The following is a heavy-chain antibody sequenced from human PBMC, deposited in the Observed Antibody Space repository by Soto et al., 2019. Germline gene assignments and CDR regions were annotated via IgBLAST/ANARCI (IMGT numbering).Heavy chain of an antibody. CDR1: GYDFTAYD. CDR2: MNPINGAA. J-gene: IGHJ6*02. Sequence: ASVKVSCKASGYDFTAYDINWVRQASGQGLEWMGWMNPINGAAGSARRFRGRVSMTRNTATGTAYLELTSLRSDDTAVYYCGRGPSPRAPAGGTPYYYAMDVWGQGTTVTVSS. V-gene: IGHV1-8*02. CDR3: GRGPSPRAPAGGTPYYYAMDV. D-gene: IGHD6-13*01.